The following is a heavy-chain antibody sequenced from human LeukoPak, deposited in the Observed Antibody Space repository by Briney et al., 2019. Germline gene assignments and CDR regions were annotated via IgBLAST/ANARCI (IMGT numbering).Heavy chain of an antibody. CDR3: ARAGYCSGGSCHTGAFDI. D-gene: IGHD2-15*01. J-gene: IGHJ3*02. CDR2: ISPYNDNA. V-gene: IGHV1-18*01. Sequence: ASVKVSCKASGYTFTSCGITWVRQAPGQRLEWMVWISPYNDNANYAQKLQGRVTMTTDTSTSTAYMELRSLRSDDTAVYYCARAGYCSGGSCHTGAFDIWGQGTMVTGSS. CDR1: GYTFTSCG.